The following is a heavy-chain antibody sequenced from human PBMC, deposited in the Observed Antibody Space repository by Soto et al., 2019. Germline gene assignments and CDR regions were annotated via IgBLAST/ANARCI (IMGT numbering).Heavy chain of an antibody. CDR2: SGTT. CDR1: GGSMSSSNYY. D-gene: IGHD4-17*01. V-gene: IGHV4-39*01. J-gene: IGHJ4*02. CDR3: ATYGGGTGRFDY. Sequence: LSLTCTVSGGSMSSSNYYWGWIRQPPGKGLEWIGSGTTYYNPSLRSRVTISVDTSKNQFSLKLNSVTAADTAVYYCATYGGGTGRFDYWGQGALVTVSS.